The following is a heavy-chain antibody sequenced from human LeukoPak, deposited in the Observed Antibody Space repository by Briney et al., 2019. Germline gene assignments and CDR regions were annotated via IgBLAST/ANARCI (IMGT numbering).Heavy chain of an antibody. Sequence: GGSLRLSCGASGFTFSRNGMHWVRQAPGKGLEWVAYIRKDGSDKYYADSVKGRFTISRDSSKNMVYLQMNSLRAEDTAVYYCAKDSSWAFDYWGQGTLVSVSS. J-gene: IGHJ4*02. CDR2: IRKDGSDK. CDR1: GFTFSRNG. D-gene: IGHD6-13*01. CDR3: AKDSSWAFDY. V-gene: IGHV3-30*02.